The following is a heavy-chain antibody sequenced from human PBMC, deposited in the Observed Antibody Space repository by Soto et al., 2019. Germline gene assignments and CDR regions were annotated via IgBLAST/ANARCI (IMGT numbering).Heavy chain of an antibody. Sequence: EVQLVESGGGLVKPGGSLRLSCAASGFTFSSYSMNWVRQAPGKGLEWVSSISGSSSYVYYPDSVKGRFTISRYNAKNSLYLQMNSLSADDTAVYYWARDLVVLGYFDLWGRGTLVTVSS. J-gene: IGHJ2*01. D-gene: IGHD2-15*01. CDR3: ARDLVVLGYFDL. CDR2: ISGSSSYV. CDR1: GFTFSSYS. V-gene: IGHV3-21*01.